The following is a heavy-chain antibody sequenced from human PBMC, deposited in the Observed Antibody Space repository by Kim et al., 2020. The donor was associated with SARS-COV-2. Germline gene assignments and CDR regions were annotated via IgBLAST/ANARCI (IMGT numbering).Heavy chain of an antibody. CDR1: GFTFSSYA. V-gene: IGHV3-23*01. J-gene: IGHJ6*02. CDR2: ISGSGGST. Sequence: GGSLRLSCAASGFTFSSYAMSWVRQAPGKGLEWVSAISGSGGSTYYADSVKGRFTISRDNSKNTLYLQMNSLRAEDTAVYYCANSGSYGDRLAYYYYGMDVWGQGTTVTVSS. CDR3: ANSGSYGDRLAYYYYGMDV. D-gene: IGHD4-17*01.